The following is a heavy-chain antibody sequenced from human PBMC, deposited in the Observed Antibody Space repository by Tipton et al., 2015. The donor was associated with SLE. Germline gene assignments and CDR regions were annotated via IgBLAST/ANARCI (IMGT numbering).Heavy chain of an antibody. Sequence: QVQLVQSGAEVKKPGASVKVSCRTSGYIFTNYDINWVRLVTGQGLEWMGWMNPNSANTGYAQKFQGRVTMTRNTSVSTVYLGLTSLTSDDTAVYYCARGGATIGFTMAPHGFDVWGQGTMVTVSS. CDR1: GYIFTNYD. V-gene: IGHV1-8*02. CDR3: ARGGATIGFTMAPHGFDV. D-gene: IGHD3-10*01. J-gene: IGHJ3*01. CDR2: MNPNSANT.